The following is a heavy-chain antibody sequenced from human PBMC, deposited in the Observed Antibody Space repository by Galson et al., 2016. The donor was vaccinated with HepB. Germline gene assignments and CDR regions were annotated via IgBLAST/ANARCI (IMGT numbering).Heavy chain of an antibody. J-gene: IGHJ4*02. CDR1: GDSVSRNSAA. D-gene: IGHD5-12*01. CDR2: TYFRSRWYK. Sequence: CAISGDSVSRNSAAWFWIRQSPSRGLEWLGRTYFRSRWYKDYAVSVKSRMTITPETSKNQFSLQMNSVTPEDTAVYYCARGPGSGTAFDYWGQGILVTVSS. V-gene: IGHV6-1*01. CDR3: ARGPGSGTAFDY.